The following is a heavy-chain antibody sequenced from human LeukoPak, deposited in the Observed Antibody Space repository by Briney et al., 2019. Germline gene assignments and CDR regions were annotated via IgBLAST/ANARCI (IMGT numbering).Heavy chain of an antibody. CDR3: AKAVGATRGYYYSGMGV. J-gene: IGHJ6*02. CDR1: GFTFSSYA. Sequence: GGSLRLSCAASGFTFSSYALTWVRQAPGKGLEWVSAIGGGGGSAYYADSVKGRFTISRDSSMNTLYLQMNSLTAGDTAVYYCAKAVGATRGYYYSGMGVWGQGTTVTVSS. D-gene: IGHD1-26*01. V-gene: IGHV3-23*01. CDR2: IGGGGGSA.